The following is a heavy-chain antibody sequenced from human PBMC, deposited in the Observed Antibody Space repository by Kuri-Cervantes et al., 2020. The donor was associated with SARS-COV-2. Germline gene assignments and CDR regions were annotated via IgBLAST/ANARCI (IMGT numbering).Heavy chain of an antibody. D-gene: IGHD6-19*01. V-gene: IGHV3-30*02. CDR1: GFTFSDYY. Sequence: GESLKISCAASGFTFSDYYMSWIRQAPGKGLEWVAFIRYDGSNKYYADSVKGRFTISRDNSKNTLYLQMNSLRAEDTAVYYCAKDHSSGWYPIFFYWGQGTLVTVSS. CDR3: AKDHSSGWYPIFFY. CDR2: IRYDGSNK. J-gene: IGHJ4*02.